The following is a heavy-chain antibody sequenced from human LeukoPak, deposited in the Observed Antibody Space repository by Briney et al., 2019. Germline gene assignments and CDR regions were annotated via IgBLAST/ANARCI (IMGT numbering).Heavy chain of an antibody. J-gene: IGHJ4*02. D-gene: IGHD2/OR15-2a*01. CDR1: GFSFSSDW. Sequence: GGSLRLSCAASGFSFSSDWMHWVRQAPGKGLVWVSRINNDGSTTAYADSVKGRFTISRDNSKNTLYLQMNSLRAEDTAVYYCARDAPLCDYWGQGTLVTVSS. CDR3: ARDAPLCDY. CDR2: INNDGSTT. V-gene: IGHV3-74*01.